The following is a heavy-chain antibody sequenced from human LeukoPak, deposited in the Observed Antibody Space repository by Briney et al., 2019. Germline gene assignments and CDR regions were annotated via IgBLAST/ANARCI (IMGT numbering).Heavy chain of an antibody. CDR3: AKERRTPYCGGDCYYPRYGMDV. Sequence: GGSLRLSCAASGFTFSSYAMSWVRQAPGKGLEWVSAISGSGGSTYYADSVKGRFTNSRGNSKNTLYLQMNSLRAEDTAVYYCAKERRTPYCGGDCYYPRYGMDVWGQGTTVTVSS. D-gene: IGHD2-21*02. J-gene: IGHJ6*02. CDR2: ISGSGGST. CDR1: GFTFSSYA. V-gene: IGHV3-23*01.